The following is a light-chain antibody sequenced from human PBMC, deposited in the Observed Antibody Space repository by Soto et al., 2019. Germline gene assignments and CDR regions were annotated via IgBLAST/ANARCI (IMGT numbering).Light chain of an antibody. CDR1: QDISNY. J-gene: IGKJ1*01. CDR3: QKYTTAPWT. V-gene: IGKV1-27*01. CDR2: AAS. Sequence: DIQMTQSPSSLSASVGDRVTITCRASQDISNYLGWYQQKPGKAPKLLIYAASTLQSGVQSRFSGSGSGTDFSLTISSLQPEDVATYYCQKYTTAPWTFGQGTKVEIK.